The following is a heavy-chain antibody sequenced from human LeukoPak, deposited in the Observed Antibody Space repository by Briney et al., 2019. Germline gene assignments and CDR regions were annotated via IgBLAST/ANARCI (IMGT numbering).Heavy chain of an antibody. CDR1: GFTVSSNY. V-gene: IGHV3-53*01. Sequence: PGGSLRLSCAASGFTVSSNYMSWVRQAPGKGLEWVSVIYSGGSTYYADSVKGRFTISRDNSKNTLYLQMNSLRAEDTAVYYCASESSGYDPYYFDYWGQGTLVTVSS. J-gene: IGHJ4*02. D-gene: IGHD5-12*01. CDR2: IYSGGST. CDR3: ASESSGYDPYYFDY.